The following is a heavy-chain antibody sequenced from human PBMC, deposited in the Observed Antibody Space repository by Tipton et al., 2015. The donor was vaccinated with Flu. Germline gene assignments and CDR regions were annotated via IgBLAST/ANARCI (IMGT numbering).Heavy chain of an antibody. V-gene: IGHV4-59*08. J-gene: IGHJ5*02. D-gene: IGHD4-11*01. CDR2: IHRSGNT. CDR3: ARRDYSNYVSEPKNWFDP. Sequence: LRLSCTVSGDSMSTYYWAWIRQPPGKGLEWLGNIHRSGNTHYNSSLKSRVTISVDKSKNQFSLRLLSVTATDTAVYYCARRDYSNYVSEPKNWFDPWGQGILVTVSS. CDR1: GDSMSTYY.